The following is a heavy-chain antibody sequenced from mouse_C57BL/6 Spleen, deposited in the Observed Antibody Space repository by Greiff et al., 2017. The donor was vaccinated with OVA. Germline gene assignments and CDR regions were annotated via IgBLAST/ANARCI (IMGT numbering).Heavy chain of an antibody. Sequence: VQLQQPGAELVMPGASVKLSCKASGYTFTSYWMHWVKQRPGQGLEWIGEIDPSDSYTNYNQKFKGKSTLTVDKSSSTAYMQLSSLTSEDSAVYYCARGGSYYGSSYGYFDVWGTGTTVTVSS. CDR1: GYTFTSYW. V-gene: IGHV1-69*01. CDR3: ARGGSYYGSSYGYFDV. D-gene: IGHD1-1*01. CDR2: IDPSDSYT. J-gene: IGHJ1*03.